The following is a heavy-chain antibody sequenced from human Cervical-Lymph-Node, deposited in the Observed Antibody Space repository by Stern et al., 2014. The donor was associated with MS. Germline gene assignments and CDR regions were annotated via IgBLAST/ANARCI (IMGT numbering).Heavy chain of an antibody. V-gene: IGHV4-59*01. J-gene: IGHJ4*02. D-gene: IGHD6-19*01. CDR3: AKDLGSSGWYD. CDR1: GGSISSYY. CDR2: VHFSGNT. Sequence: QLPLQESGPGLVKPSETLSLTCTVSGGSISSYYWSWIRLPPAQGLEWFGYVHFSGNTNYNTSLKSRATMSVDTSKNQFSLNLTSVTAADTAFYYCAKDLGSSGWYDGGQGTLVTVSS.